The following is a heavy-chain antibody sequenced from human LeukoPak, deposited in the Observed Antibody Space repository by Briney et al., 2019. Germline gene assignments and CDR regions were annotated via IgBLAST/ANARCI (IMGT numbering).Heavy chain of an antibody. CDR3: ARDGYYGSGSYYRRYFDS. D-gene: IGHD3-10*01. J-gene: IGHJ4*02. Sequence: ASVKVSCKASGGTFSSYEISWVRQAPGQGLEWMGGIIPNSGGTHYAQKFQGRVTMTRDTSISTAYMELSRLRSDDTAVYYCARDGYYGSGSYYRRYFDSWGQGTLVTVSS. V-gene: IGHV1-2*02. CDR1: GGTFSSYE. CDR2: IIPNSGGT.